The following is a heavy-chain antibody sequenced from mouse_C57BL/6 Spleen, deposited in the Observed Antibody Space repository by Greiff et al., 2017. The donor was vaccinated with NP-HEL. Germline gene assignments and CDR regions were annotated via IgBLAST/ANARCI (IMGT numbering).Heavy chain of an antibody. V-gene: IGHV1-39*01. Sequence: EVKLQQSGPELVKPGASVKISCKASGYSFTDYNMNWVKQSNGKSLEWIGVINPNYGTTSYNQKFKGKATLTVDQSSSTAYMQLNSLTSEDSAVYYCATGYYDYDDIYYYAMDYWGQGTSVTVSS. CDR3: ATGYYDYDDIYYYAMDY. CDR2: INPNYGTT. D-gene: IGHD2-4*01. CDR1: GYSFTDYN. J-gene: IGHJ4*01.